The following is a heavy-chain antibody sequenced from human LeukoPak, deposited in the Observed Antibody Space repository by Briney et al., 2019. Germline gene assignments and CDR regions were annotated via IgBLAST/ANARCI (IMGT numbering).Heavy chain of an antibody. D-gene: IGHD2-8*01. V-gene: IGHV4-34*08. CDR2: THHSGTT. CDR3: ATFSTVVLSPYDAFDI. Sequence: PGGSLRLSCAASGFTFSSYSMNWVRQAPGKGLEWIGETHHSGTTNYNPSLKSRVSISIDTSKNQFSLKLTSVTAADTAIYYCATFSTVVLSPYDAFDIWGQGTMVTVSS. CDR1: GFTFSSYS. J-gene: IGHJ3*02.